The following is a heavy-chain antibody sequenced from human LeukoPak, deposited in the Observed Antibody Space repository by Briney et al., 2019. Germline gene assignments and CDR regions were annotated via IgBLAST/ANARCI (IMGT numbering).Heavy chain of an antibody. J-gene: IGHJ6*02. CDR3: ARAIEVVPDGMDV. CDR1: GLTFSSYA. Sequence: GRSLRLSFAAFGLTFSSYAMHWVRQAPGKGLGGVAVISSDGSNKYYAHSVKGRFTIFSHNSKNPLYLQMNSLRAEDTAVYYCARAIEVVPDGMDVWGQGTTVSVSS. D-gene: IGHD2-2*01. V-gene: IGHV3-30*04. CDR2: ISSDGSNK.